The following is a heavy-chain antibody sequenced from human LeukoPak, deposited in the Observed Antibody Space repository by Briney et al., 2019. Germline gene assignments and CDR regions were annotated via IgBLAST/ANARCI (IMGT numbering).Heavy chain of an antibody. D-gene: IGHD3-10*01. CDR1: GFTFSSYG. J-gene: IGHJ3*02. CDR3: ARGPVYYGSGSSHGFDI. CDR2: IWYDGSNK. V-gene: IGHV3-33*01. Sequence: GGSLRLSCAASGFTFSSYGMHWVRQAPGKGPEWVAVIWYDGSNKYYADSVKGRFTISRDNSKNTLYLQMNSLRAEDTAVYYCARGPVYYGSGSSHGFDIWGQGTMVTVSS.